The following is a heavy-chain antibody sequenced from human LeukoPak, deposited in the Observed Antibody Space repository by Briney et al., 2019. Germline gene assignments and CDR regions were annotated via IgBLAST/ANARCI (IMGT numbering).Heavy chain of an antibody. CDR3: ARDLEYYDSSLCLGY. J-gene: IGHJ4*02. D-gene: IGHD3-22*01. CDR2: INPNSGGT. Sequence: EASVKVSCKASGYTFTGYYMHWVRQAPGQGLEWMGWINPNSGGTNYAQKFQGRVTMTRDTSISTAYMELSRLRSDDTAVYYCARDLEYYDSSLCLGYWGQGTLVTVSS. V-gene: IGHV1-2*02. CDR1: GYTFTGYY.